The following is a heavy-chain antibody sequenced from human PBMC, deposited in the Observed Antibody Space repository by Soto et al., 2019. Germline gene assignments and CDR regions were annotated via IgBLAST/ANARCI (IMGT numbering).Heavy chain of an antibody. Sequence: QVQLVQSGAEVKKPGASVKVSCKASGYTFTSYGISWVRQAPGQGLEWMGWISAYNGNTNYAQKLQGRVTMTTDTSTSTAYMELRSLRSDDTAVYYCARAPSTTFSGFRQDWFDPWGQGTLVTVSS. V-gene: IGHV1-18*01. CDR2: ISAYNGNT. D-gene: IGHD4-4*01. CDR3: ARAPSTTFSGFRQDWFDP. J-gene: IGHJ5*02. CDR1: GYTFTSYG.